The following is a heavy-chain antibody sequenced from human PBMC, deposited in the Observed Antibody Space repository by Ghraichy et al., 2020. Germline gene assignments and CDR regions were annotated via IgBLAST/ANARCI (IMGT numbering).Heavy chain of an antibody. V-gene: IGHV2-5*02. D-gene: IGHD1-20*01. J-gene: IGHJ3*02. Sequence: SGPTLVKPTQTLTLTCTFTGFSLSTSGVGVGWIRQPPGKALEWLALIYWDDDKRYSPSLKSRLTLTKYTSNNQVVLIMTNMDPVDTATYYCAHISLTATEGAFDIWGQGTMVTVSS. CDR3: AHISLTATEGAFDI. CDR2: IYWDDDK. CDR1: GFSLSTSGVG.